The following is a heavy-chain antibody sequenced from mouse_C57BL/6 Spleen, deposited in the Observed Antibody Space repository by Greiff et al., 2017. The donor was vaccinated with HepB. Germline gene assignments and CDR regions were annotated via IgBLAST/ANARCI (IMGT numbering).Heavy chain of an antibody. CDR2: INPSNGGT. CDR3: ARSGIYYDYDGGFDY. CDR1: GYTFTSYW. D-gene: IGHD2-4*01. V-gene: IGHV1-53*01. Sequence: QVQLQQPGTELVKPGASVKLSCKASGYTFTSYWMHWVKQRPGQGLEWIGNINPSNGGTNYNEKFKSKATLTVDKSSSTAYMQLSSLTSEDAAVYYCARSGIYYDYDGGFDYWGQGTTLTVSS. J-gene: IGHJ2*01.